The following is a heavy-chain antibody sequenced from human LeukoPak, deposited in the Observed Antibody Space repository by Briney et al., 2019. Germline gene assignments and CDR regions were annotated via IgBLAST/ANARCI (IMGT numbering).Heavy chain of an antibody. CDR3: ARGSIAAAGADDDFDY. CDR2: INPNSGGT. J-gene: IGHJ4*02. V-gene: IGHV1-2*02. D-gene: IGHD6-13*01. Sequence: EASVKVSCKASGYTFTGYYMHWVRQAPGQGLEWMGWINPNSGGTNYAQKFQGRVTMTRDTSISTAYMELSRLRSDDTAVYYCARGSIAAAGADDDFDYWGQGTLVTVSS. CDR1: GYTFTGYY.